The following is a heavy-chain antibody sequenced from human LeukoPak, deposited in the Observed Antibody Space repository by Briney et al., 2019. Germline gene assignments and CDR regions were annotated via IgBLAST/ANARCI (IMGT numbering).Heavy chain of an antibody. D-gene: IGHD1-26*01. CDR3: SRAYSGSSFPYHYYYYMDV. CDR2: INHSGST. CDR1: GGSFSGYY. V-gene: IGHV4-34*01. J-gene: IGHJ6*03. Sequence: PSETLSLTCAVSGGSFSGYYWSWIRQPPGKGLEWIGEINHSGSTNYNPSLKSRVTISVDTSKNQFSLKLSSVTAADTAVYYCSRAYSGSSFPYHYYYYMDVWGKGTTVTVSS.